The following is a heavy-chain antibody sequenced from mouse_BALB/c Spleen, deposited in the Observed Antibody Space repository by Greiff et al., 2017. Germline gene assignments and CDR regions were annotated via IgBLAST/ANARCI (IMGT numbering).Heavy chain of an antibody. J-gene: IGHJ3*01. Sequence: EGKVVESGGGLVQPKGSLKLSCAASGFTFNTYAMNWVRQAPGKGLEWVARIRSKSNNYATYYADSVKDRFTISRDDSQSMLYLQMNNLKTEDTAMYYCVREGLVTTAPFAYWGQGTLVTVSA. CDR1: GFTFNTYA. CDR3: VREGLVTTAPFAY. V-gene: IGHV10-1*02. CDR2: IRSKSNNYAT. D-gene: IGHD1-2*01.